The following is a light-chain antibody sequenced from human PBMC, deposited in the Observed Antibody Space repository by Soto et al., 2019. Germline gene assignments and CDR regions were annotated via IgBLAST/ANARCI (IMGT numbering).Light chain of an antibody. CDR1: QSVNLN. V-gene: IGKV3-15*01. Sequence: EIVMTQSPATLSVSPGETATLSCRASQSVNLNLAGYQQKPGQAPRLLIYAASIRATGIPARFSGSGAGAEFTFTINGLQSEDSAVYYCQQCVSWPPLTFGGGTTVEIK. J-gene: IGKJ4*01. CDR3: QQCVSWPPLT. CDR2: AAS.